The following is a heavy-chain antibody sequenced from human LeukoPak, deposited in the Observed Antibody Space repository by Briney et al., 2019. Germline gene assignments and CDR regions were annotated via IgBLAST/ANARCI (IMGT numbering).Heavy chain of an antibody. J-gene: IGHJ4*02. V-gene: IGHV3-23*01. Sequence: GGSLRLSCAASGFIFSSYPMSWVRQAPGKGLEWVSSLTGNGGSAYYADSVKGRFTISRDNSKNTLYLQMNSLRAEDTAVYHCARDSGSYLQPTDYWGQGTLVTVSS. CDR3: ARDSGSYLQPTDY. D-gene: IGHD1-26*01. CDR2: LTGNGGSA. CDR1: GFIFSSYP.